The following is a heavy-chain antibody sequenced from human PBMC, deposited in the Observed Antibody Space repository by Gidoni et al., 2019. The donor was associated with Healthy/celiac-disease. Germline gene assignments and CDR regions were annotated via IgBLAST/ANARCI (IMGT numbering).Heavy chain of an antibody. Sequence: QLQLPESGPGRVKPSETRSPTCPVPGGSIRRSSYYWGWFRQPPGKGLEWIGSIYYSGSTYYNPSLKSRVTISVDTSKNQFSLKLSSVTAADTAVYYCARLNKDIVVVPAATISDNWFDPWGQGTLVTVSS. CDR1: GGSIRRSSYY. J-gene: IGHJ5*02. CDR3: ARLNKDIVVVPAATISDNWFDP. V-gene: IGHV4-39*01. D-gene: IGHD2-2*01. CDR2: IYYSGST.